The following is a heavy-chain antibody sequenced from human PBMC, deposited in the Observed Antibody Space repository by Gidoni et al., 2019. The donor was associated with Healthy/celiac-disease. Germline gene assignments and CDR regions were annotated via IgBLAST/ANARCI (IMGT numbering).Heavy chain of an antibody. CDR1: GFPFDDYT. CDR2: ISWDGGST. D-gene: IGHD3-22*01. CDR3: AKDRADYYDSSGYSGGMDV. J-gene: IGHJ6*02. V-gene: IGHV3-43*01. Sequence: EVQLVESGGVVVQPGGSLRLSCAASGFPFDDYTMHWVRQAPGKGLEWVSLISWDGGSTYYADSVKGRFTISRDNSKNSLYLQMNSLRTEDTALYYCAKDRADYYDSSGYSGGMDVWGQGTTVTVSS.